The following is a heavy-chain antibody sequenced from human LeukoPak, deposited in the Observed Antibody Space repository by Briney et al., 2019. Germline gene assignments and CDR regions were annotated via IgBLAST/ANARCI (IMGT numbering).Heavy chain of an antibody. CDR2: IYHSGST. D-gene: IGHD3-22*01. CDR1: GGSISSGGYS. CDR3: ARAPRYYYDSSGTEPNYGMDV. J-gene: IGHJ6*02. Sequence: SQTLSLTCAVSGGSISSGGYSWSWIRQPPGKGLEWIGYIYHSGSTYYNPPLKSRVTISVDTSKNQFSLNLMSVTAADTAVYYCARAPRYYYDSSGTEPNYGMDVWGQGTTVTVSS. V-gene: IGHV4-30-2*01.